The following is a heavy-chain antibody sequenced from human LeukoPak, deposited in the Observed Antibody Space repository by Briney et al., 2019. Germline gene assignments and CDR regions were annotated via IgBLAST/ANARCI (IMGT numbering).Heavy chain of an antibody. CDR3: ARGGCSSTSCYYGMDV. CDR1: GYTFTSYD. D-gene: IGHD2-2*01. Sequence: ASVKVSCKASGYTFTSYDINWVRQATGQGLERMGWMNPNSGNTGYAQKFQGRVTMTRNTSISTAYMELSSLRSEDTAVYYCARGGCSSTSCYYGMDVWGQGTTVTVSS. V-gene: IGHV1-8*01. J-gene: IGHJ6*02. CDR2: MNPNSGNT.